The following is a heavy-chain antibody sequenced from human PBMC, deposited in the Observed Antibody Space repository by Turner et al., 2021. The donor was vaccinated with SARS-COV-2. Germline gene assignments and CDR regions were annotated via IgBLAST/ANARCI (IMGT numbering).Heavy chain of an antibody. CDR3: ARGVELRVNWFDP. D-gene: IGHD2-15*01. Sequence: QVQLVPSEAEVLTPAASVKVSCKISGYTLTELSMYWVRQAPGRGREGMGGFVPEDGETNYAQTLQGRVTMTEDTSTDKAYMELSSVRSEDTAVYFCARGVELRVNWFDPWGQGTLVTVSS. CDR1: GYTLTELS. V-gene: IGHV1-24*01. J-gene: IGHJ5*02. CDR2: FVPEDGET.